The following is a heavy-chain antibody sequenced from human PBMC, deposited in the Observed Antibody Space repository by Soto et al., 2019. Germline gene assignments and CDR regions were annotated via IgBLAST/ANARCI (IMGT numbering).Heavy chain of an antibody. V-gene: IGHV1-18*01. Sequence: GASVKVSCKASGYTFTSYGISWVRQAPGQGLEWMGWISAYNGNTNYVQKLQGRVTMTTDTSTSTAYMELRSLRSDDTAVYYCARAFRGYYYDSSGYSFDYWGQGTLVTVSS. CDR1: GYTFTSYG. CDR3: ARAFRGYYYDSSGYSFDY. CDR2: ISAYNGNT. J-gene: IGHJ4*02. D-gene: IGHD3-22*01.